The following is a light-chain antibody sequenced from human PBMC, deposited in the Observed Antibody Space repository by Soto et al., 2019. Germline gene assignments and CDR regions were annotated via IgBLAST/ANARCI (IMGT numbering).Light chain of an antibody. V-gene: IGKV1-39*01. J-gene: IGKJ1*01. CDR1: QNINTY. CDR3: QQTYRTPLT. CDR2: AAS. Sequence: DIQMTQSPSSLSASIGDSVTITCRASQNINTYLNWFQQRPGKAPKLLIYAASRLQSGVPSRFSGSGSGTDFTLTISSLQPEDFATYYCQQTYRTPLTFGQGAKVEIK.